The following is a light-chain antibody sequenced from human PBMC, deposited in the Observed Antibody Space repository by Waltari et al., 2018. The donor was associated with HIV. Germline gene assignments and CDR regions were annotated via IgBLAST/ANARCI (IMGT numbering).Light chain of an antibody. CDR3: QQSSSTPRT. CDR1: QSISNH. J-gene: IGKJ4*01. Sequence: DIQMTQSPSSLSASVGDRVTITCRASQSISNHLNWYQQKPGKAPKLLIYSASSLQSGVPSRFSGSGSGTDFTLTISSLQPEDFATYYCQQSSSTPRTFGGGTKVEIK. CDR2: SAS. V-gene: IGKV1-39*01.